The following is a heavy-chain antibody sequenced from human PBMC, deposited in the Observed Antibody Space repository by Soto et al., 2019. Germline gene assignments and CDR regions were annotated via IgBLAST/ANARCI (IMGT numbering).Heavy chain of an antibody. CDR2: MNPNSGNT. CDR1: GDSFTRYD. V-gene: IGHV1-8*01. D-gene: IGHD3-16*01. J-gene: IGHJ5*02. Sequence: GTSVKLSCEACGDSFTRYDINWVRQATRQGLEWMGWMNPNSGNTGYAQKFQGRVTMTRNTSISTAYMELSSLRSEDTAVYYCARDQLYDYIWGRPPHGWFWFDPWGQGTLVTVSS. CDR3: ARDQLYDYIWGRPPHGWFWFDP.